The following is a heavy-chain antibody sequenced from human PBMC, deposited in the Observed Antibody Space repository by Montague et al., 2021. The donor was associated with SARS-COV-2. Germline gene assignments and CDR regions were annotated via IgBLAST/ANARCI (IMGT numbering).Heavy chain of an antibody. CDR3: ARSHYSVSWCPD. D-gene: IGHD5/OR15-5a*01. CDR2: ISYTGHT. Sequence: SETLSLTCAIYGGSFSGYFWGWIRQSPGKGLEWIGEISYTGHTRYNPSLQSRVSTSGDSSENQFSLTLTSVTAADTAVYYCARSHYSVSWCPDWGQGTLVTVSS. J-gene: IGHJ4*02. CDR1: GGSFSGYF. V-gene: IGHV4-34*01.